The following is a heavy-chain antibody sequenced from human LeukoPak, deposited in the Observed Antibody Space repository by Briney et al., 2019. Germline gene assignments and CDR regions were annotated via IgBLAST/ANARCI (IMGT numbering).Heavy chain of an antibody. J-gene: IGHJ4*02. Sequence: GGSLRLSCAASGFTLSNFGVHWVRQAPGKGPEWVAVIWNDGSHKYYSDSVKGRFTISRDNSKNTVYLQMNSLRAEDTAVYYCAKDSNEFADSYLDCWGQGTLVTVSS. D-gene: IGHD3-10*01. CDR2: IWNDGSHK. CDR3: AKDSNEFADSYLDC. V-gene: IGHV3-33*06. CDR1: GFTLSNFG.